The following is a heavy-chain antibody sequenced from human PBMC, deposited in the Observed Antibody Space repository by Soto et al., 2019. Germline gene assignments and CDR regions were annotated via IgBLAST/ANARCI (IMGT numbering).Heavy chain of an antibody. CDR2: ITSSSSHI. Sequence: EVQLVESGGGLVKPGGSLRLSCVASGFSFSDSGMHWVRQAPGKGLEWVSSITSSSSHISYADSVKGRFTISRDNAKKSLAPEVPSLRPEDTAVYYCARGGGRFSYCGQGTLFTVTS. J-gene: IGHJ4*02. V-gene: IGHV3-21*01. CDR1: GFSFSDSG. D-gene: IGHD2-15*01. CDR3: ARGGGRFSY.